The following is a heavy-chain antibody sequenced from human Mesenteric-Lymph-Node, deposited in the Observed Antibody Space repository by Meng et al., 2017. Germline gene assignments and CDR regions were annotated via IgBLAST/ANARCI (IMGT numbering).Heavy chain of an antibody. J-gene: IGHJ4*02. D-gene: IGHD3-10*01. V-gene: IGHV4-39*01. CDR3: ARRRGGSGRDC. Sequence: LQPQDAGPGPVKPSETLSLTCTVSGGSISSNGYYWDWVRQPPGKGLEWIGAIYHSGSTSYNPSLQSRVTMFVDTSKNQFSLMLTSVTATDTAVYYCARRRGGSGRDCWGQGTLVTVSS. CDR1: GGSISSNGYY. CDR2: IYHSGST.